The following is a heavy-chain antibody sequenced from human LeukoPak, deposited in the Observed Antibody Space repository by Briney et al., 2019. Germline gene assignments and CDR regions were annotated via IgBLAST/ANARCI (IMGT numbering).Heavy chain of an antibody. CDR3: ARARPGIAAAEYFDL. J-gene: IGHJ2*01. CDR2: ISAYNGNT. D-gene: IGHD6-13*01. Sequence: ASVKVSCKASGYTFTSYGISWVRQAPGQGLEWMGWISAYNGNTNYAQKLQGRVTMTTDTSTSTAYMELRSLRSDDTAVYYCARARPGIAAAEYFDLWGRGTPVTVSS. CDR1: GYTFTSYG. V-gene: IGHV1-18*01.